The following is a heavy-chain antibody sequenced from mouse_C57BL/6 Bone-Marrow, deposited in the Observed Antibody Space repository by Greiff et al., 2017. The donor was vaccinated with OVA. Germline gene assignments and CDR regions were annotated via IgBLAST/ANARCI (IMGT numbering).Heavy chain of an antibody. CDR3: ASSAYYTVYWV. CDR1: GFSLTSYG. Sequence: VMLVESGPGLVQPSQSLSITCTVSGFSLTSYGVHWVRQSPGKGLEWLGVIWSGGSTDYNAAFISRLSISKDNSKSQVFFKMNSLQADDTAIYYCASSAYYTVYWVWGTGTTVTVSS. CDR2: IWSGGST. J-gene: IGHJ1*03. V-gene: IGHV2-2*01. D-gene: IGHD2-12*01.